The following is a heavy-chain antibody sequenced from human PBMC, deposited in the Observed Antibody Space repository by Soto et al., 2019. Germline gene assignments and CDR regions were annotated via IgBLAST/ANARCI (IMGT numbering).Heavy chain of an antibody. J-gene: IGHJ4*02. V-gene: IGHV3-11*03. CDR3: ARLYDSSGYYYEVVDY. Sequence: PGGSLRLSCAASGFTFSDYYMSWIRQAPGKGLEWVSYISSSSSYTNYADSVKGRFTISRDNAKNSLYLQMNSLRAEDTAVYYCARLYDSSGYYYEVVDYWGQGTLVTVSS. CDR2: ISSSSSYT. CDR1: GFTFSDYY. D-gene: IGHD3-22*01.